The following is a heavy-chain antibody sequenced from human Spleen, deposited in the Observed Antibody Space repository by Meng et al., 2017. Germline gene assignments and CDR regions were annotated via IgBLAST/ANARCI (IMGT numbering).Heavy chain of an antibody. Sequence: LEVPGQGLVQPSESLALTFPVSWGSIVSSFSSWSRKPAGKGLKWIGRIYTRGSNNYNTSLKSRSTMPLDTSQNQFSLELTSVTDSATAVYYCARIGILNWFDPWGQGTLVTVSS. J-gene: IGHJ5*02. V-gene: IGHV4-4*07. CDR3: ARIGILNWFDP. D-gene: IGHD3-3*02. CDR2: IYTRGSN. CDR1: WGSIVSSF.